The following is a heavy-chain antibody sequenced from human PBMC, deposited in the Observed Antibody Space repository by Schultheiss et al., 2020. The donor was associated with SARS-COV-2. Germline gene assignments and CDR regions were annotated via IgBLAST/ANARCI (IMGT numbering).Heavy chain of an antibody. Sequence: GESLKISCAASGFTFSSYAMTWVRQAPGKGLEWVSTISGDAGYTKDADSVKGRFTISRDNSKNTLFLQMNSLRAEDTAIYYCARDLPPLDYWGQGTLVTVSS. CDR2: ISGDAGYT. V-gene: IGHV3-23*01. CDR3: ARDLPPLDY. CDR1: GFTFSSYA. J-gene: IGHJ4*02.